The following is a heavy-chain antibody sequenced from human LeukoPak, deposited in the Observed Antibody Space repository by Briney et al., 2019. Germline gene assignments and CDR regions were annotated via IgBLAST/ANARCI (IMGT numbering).Heavy chain of an antibody. D-gene: IGHD6-13*01. Sequence: PGGSLRLSCVASGFTFSRYWMHWVRQAPGKGLVWVSRINSDGRSTNYADSVKGRFSISRDNAENTLYLQMNSLRAEDTAVYYCVRGAYSSSWLNFDYWGQGTLVTVSS. J-gene: IGHJ4*02. CDR1: GFTFSRYW. CDR2: INSDGRST. V-gene: IGHV3-74*01. CDR3: VRGAYSSSWLNFDY.